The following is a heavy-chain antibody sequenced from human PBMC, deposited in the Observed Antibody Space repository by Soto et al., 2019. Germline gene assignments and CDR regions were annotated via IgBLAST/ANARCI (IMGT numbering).Heavy chain of an antibody. D-gene: IGHD2-8*01. Sequence: ASVKVSCKASGYTLTIYSIHWLRQAPGQRLEWMGWINPDNGNTKYSQNLNDRVTMTRDTSTTTAYMELRSLRPDDTAVYYCARAYNPYCTNGVCFFGYWGQGTLVTVSS. J-gene: IGHJ4*02. CDR2: INPDNGNT. V-gene: IGHV1-3*01. CDR3: ARAYNPYCTNGVCFFGY. CDR1: GYTLTIYS.